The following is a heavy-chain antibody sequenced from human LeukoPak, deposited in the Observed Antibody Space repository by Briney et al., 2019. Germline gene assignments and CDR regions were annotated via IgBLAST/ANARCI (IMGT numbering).Heavy chain of an antibody. D-gene: IGHD3-22*01. CDR1: GGSINNYY. V-gene: IGHV4-59*01. Sequence: SSETLSLTCTVSGGSINNYYWSWIRQSPGKGLEWIGYIYYSGGSGSTNYNPSFKRRVTISVNKPKNQFSLKLNSGAAADTAVYYCARTSSGRTPPGYWGQGTLVTVSS. CDR3: ARTSSGRTPPGY. CDR2: IYYSGGSGST. J-gene: IGHJ4*02.